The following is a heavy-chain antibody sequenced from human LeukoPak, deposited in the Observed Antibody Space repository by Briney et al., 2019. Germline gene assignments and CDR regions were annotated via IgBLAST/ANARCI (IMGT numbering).Heavy chain of an antibody. D-gene: IGHD6-13*01. Sequence: SETLSLTCAVYGGSFSTYYWSWIRQPPGKGLEWIGEINHSGSTNYNPSLKSQVTISVDTSKNQFSLKLNSVTAADTAVYCARSRSSSWFLFDYWGQGTLVTVSS. CDR3: ARSRSSSWFLFDY. CDR1: GGSFSTYY. V-gene: IGHV4-34*01. J-gene: IGHJ4*02. CDR2: INHSGST.